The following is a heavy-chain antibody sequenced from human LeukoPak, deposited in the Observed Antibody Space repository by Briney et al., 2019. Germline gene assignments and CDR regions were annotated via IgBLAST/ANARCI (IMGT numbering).Heavy chain of an antibody. Sequence: PGGSLRLSCVASGFTFDTYLMDWVRQAPGKGPVWVSRIDGDGGNPSYADSVKGRFTISRDNAKNTLYLQMNSLRAEDTAVYYCTRDSGAERRYFDLSGRGTLVTVSS. V-gene: IGHV3-74*01. J-gene: IGHJ2*01. CDR1: GFTFDTYL. D-gene: IGHD7-27*01. CDR3: TRDSGAERRYFDL. CDR2: IDGDGGNP.